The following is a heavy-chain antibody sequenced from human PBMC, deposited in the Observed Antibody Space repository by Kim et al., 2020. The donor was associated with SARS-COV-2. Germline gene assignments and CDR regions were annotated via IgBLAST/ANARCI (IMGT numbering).Heavy chain of an antibody. J-gene: IGHJ4*02. V-gene: IGHV4-59*01. CDR3: ARDSGYYDSSGYFDY. D-gene: IGHD3-22*01. Sequence: PSLKSRVTISVDTSKNQFSLKLSSVTAADTAVYYCARDSGYYDSSGYFDYWGQGTLVTVSS.